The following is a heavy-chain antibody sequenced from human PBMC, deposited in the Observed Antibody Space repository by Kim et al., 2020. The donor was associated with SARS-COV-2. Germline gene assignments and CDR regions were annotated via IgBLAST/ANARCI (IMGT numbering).Heavy chain of an antibody. V-gene: IGHV1-2*02. CDR2: KRGGP. D-gene: IGHD3-10*01. J-gene: IGHJ6*02. Sequence: KRGGPTYAKKFKDRVTMTRETSISTAYMDLSRLQSDDTAVYYCARVPGGDVWGQGTTVTVSS. CDR3: ARVPGGDV.